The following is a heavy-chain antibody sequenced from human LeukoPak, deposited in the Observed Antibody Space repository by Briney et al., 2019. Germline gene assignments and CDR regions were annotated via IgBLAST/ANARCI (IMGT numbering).Heavy chain of an antibody. V-gene: IGHV4-4*09. CDR2: IYTSGST. J-gene: IGHJ6*03. D-gene: IGHD3-3*02. CDR3: ARHFYYYYTDV. Sequence: SETLSLTCTVSGGSISSYYWSWIRQPPGKGLEWIGYIYTSGSTNYNPSLKSRVTISVDTSKNQFSLKLSSVTAADTAVYYCARHFYYYYTDVGGKGTTVTVSS. CDR1: GGSISSYY.